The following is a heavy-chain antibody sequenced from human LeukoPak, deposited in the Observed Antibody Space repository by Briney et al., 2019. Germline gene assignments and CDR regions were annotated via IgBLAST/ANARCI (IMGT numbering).Heavy chain of an antibody. CDR1: GFTFSNYA. Sequence: GALRLSCAASGFTFSNYAMTWVRQAPGKGLEWVSSISSSSSYIYYADSVKGRFTISRDNAKNSLYLQMNSLRAEDTAVYYCARDIAARPAYWGQGTLVTVSS. J-gene: IGHJ4*02. V-gene: IGHV3-21*01. CDR2: ISSSSSYI. D-gene: IGHD6-6*01. CDR3: ARDIAARPAY.